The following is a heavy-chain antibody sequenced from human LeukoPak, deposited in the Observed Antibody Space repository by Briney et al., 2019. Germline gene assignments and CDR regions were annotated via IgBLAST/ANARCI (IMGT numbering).Heavy chain of an antibody. CDR1: GGSISSSSYW. CDR3: ARHVLTAGTDY. Sequence: SETLSLTCTVSGGSISSSSYWSGWIRQPPGKGLEWIANIYYSGGTYYNPSLKSRVTISVDTSKNQFSLKLSSVTAADTAVYYCARHVLTAGTDYWGQGTLVTVSS. D-gene: IGHD7-27*01. CDR2: IYYSGGT. J-gene: IGHJ4*02. V-gene: IGHV4-39*01.